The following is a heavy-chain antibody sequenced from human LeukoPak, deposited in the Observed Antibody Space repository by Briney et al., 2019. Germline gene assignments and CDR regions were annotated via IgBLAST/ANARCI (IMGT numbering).Heavy chain of an antibody. Sequence: GASVKVSCKASGYTFTSYYMHWVRQAPGQGLEWMGIINPSGGSTSYAQKFQGRVTMTRDTSTSTVYMELSSLRSEDTAVYYCARDMIVDYGFCCDYSFDPWGQGTLVTVSS. CDR2: INPSGGST. CDR3: ARDMIVDYGFCCDYSFDP. CDR1: GYTFTSYY. V-gene: IGHV1-46*01. D-gene: IGHD4-17*01. J-gene: IGHJ5*02.